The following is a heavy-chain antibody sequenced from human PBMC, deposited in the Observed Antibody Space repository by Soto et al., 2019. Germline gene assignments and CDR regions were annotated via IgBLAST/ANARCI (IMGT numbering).Heavy chain of an antibody. CDR2: IYYSGTT. D-gene: IGHD1-1*01. J-gene: IGHJ6*02. CDR3: ERKNMREPYYSGRDV. Sequence: SETLSLTCTVSGGSISSYYWSWIRQPPGKGLEWIGYIYYSGTTKYNPSLKSRVTISVDTSKNQFSLKMTSVTAADTAVYYCERKNMREPYYSGRDVWGQGTTVPVSS. CDR1: GGSISSYY. V-gene: IGHV4-59*08.